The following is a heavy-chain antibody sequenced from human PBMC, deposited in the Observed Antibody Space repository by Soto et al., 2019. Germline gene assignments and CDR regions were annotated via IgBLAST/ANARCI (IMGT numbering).Heavy chain of an antibody. J-gene: IGHJ4*02. Sequence: GASVKVSCKASGYTFTSYGISWVRQAPGQGLEWMGWISAYNGNTNYAQKLQGRVTMTTDTSTSTAYMELRSLRSDDTAVYYCARHRFNYYDDTVYYYFDYWGQGTLVTVSS. CDR3: ARHRFNYYDDTVYYYFDY. CDR2: ISAYNGNT. D-gene: IGHD3-22*01. CDR1: GYTFTSYG. V-gene: IGHV1-18*04.